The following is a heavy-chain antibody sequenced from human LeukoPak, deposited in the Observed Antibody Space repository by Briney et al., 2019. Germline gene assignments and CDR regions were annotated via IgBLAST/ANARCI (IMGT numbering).Heavy chain of an antibody. V-gene: IGHV4-59*01. D-gene: IGHD5-24*01. CDR2: IYYSGST. J-gene: IGHJ4*02. Sequence: PSETLSLTCTVSGGSISSYYWSWIRQPPGKGLEWIGYIYYSGSTNYNPSLKSRVTISVDTSKNQFSLKLSSVTAADTAVYYCARAERWYFDYWGQVTLVTVSS. CDR1: GGSISSYY. CDR3: ARAERWYFDY.